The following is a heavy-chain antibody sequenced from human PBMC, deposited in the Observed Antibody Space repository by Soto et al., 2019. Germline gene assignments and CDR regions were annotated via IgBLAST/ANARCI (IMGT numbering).Heavy chain of an antibody. V-gene: IGHV1-2*02. Sequence: GASVKVSCKASGYTFTGYYMHWVRQAPGQGLEWMGWINPNSGGTNYAQKFQGGVTMTRDTSISTAYMELSRLRSDDTAVYYCARDDHSSLYGMDVWGQGTKVTVSS. CDR2: INPNSGGT. CDR3: ARDDHSSLYGMDV. J-gene: IGHJ6*02. D-gene: IGHD6-13*01. CDR1: GYTFTGYY.